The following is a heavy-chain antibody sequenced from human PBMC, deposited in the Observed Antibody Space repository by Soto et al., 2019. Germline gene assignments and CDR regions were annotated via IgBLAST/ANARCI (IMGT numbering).Heavy chain of an antibody. CDR1: GLTVSGKKY. CDR3: ASWLLREHAYDI. Sequence: DVQLVESGGGLIQPGGSLRLSCAAFGLTVSGKKYMAWVRQAQGRGLEWVSVLYDVDGTYYPDSVKGRFTVSSDSSKSIVYLQMNSLRPDDTAIYYCASWLLREHAYDIWGVGTTVTVSS. D-gene: IGHD1-26*01. CDR2: LYDVDGT. V-gene: IGHV3-53*01. J-gene: IGHJ3*02.